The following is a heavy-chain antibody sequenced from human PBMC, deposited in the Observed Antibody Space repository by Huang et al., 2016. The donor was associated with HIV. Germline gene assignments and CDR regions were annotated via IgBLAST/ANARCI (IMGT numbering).Heavy chain of an antibody. V-gene: IGHV3-30*02. J-gene: IGHJ3*01. CDR3: VKERGSSRARSSFDF. D-gene: IGHD6-13*01. CDR1: GFPFSAYG. Sequence: QVRLVESGGGVVQPGASLTLSCSASGFPFSAYGMDWVRRAPGKGLGWVSYIRYDGNNDYLIGSVKGRFTISRDNSNNTLYLRMNSLRPEDTAVYYCVKERGSSRARSSFDFSGQGTSVIVSS. CDR2: IRYDGNND.